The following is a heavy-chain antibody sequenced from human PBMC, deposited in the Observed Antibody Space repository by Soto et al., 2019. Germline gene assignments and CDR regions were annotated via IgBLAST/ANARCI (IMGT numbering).Heavy chain of an antibody. CDR2: FDPEDGET. Sequence: GXSVKVSCKVSVYTLTELSMHWVRQAPGKGLEWMGGFDPEDGETIYAQKFQGRVTMTEDTSTDTAYMELSSLRSEDTAVYYCAISGGSYSWGHYYYYGMDVWGQGTTVTVSS. CDR3: AISGGSYSWGHYYYYGMDV. J-gene: IGHJ6*02. D-gene: IGHD1-26*01. CDR1: VYTLTELS. V-gene: IGHV1-24*01.